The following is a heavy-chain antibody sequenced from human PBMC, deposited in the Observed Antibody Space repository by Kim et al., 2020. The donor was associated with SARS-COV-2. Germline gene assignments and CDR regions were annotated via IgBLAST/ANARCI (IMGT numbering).Heavy chain of an antibody. CDR3: ARSYCSNSNCYLRYYYGLDV. Sequence: GGSLRLSCAASGFRFDDYGMSWVRQAPGKGLEWVSGITWNDDSTGYADSVKGRFTISRDNAKSSLYLQMNSLRAEDTASYFCARSYCSNSNCYLRYYYGLDVWGQGTTVTVSS. CDR2: ITWNDDST. V-gene: IGHV3-20*04. D-gene: IGHD2-2*01. CDR1: GFRFDDYG. J-gene: IGHJ6*02.